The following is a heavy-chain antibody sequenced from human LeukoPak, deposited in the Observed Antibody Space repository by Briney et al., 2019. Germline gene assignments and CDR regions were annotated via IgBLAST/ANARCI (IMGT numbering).Heavy chain of an antibody. J-gene: IGHJ4*02. Sequence: GGSLRLSCSASGFTFSSYAMHWVRQAPGKGLDYISAISTNGDSTYYADSVKGRFTSSRDNSKNTVYLQMDSLRAEDMAVYYCARGSGNYHGYWGQGTLVTVSS. CDR2: ISTNGDST. D-gene: IGHD1-26*01. CDR3: ARGSGNYHGY. V-gene: IGHV3-64*02. CDR1: GFTFSSYA.